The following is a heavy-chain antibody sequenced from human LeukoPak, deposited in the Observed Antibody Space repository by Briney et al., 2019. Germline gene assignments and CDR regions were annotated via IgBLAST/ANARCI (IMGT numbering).Heavy chain of an antibody. CDR1: GFNFDRYT. CDR2: AGWAGGTT. Sequence: GGSLRLSCATSGFNFDRYTIHWVRQAPGKGLEWVSLAGWAGGTTFYSDSVRGRFTISGDSGRKSVYLQMNSLTTDDTAFYFCAKELDTMFFDYWGQGALVTVSS. J-gene: IGHJ4*02. V-gene: IGHV3-43*01. D-gene: IGHD3-10*02. CDR3: AKELDTMFFDY.